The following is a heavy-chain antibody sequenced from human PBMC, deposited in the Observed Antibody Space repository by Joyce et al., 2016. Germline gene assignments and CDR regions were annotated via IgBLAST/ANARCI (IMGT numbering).Heavy chain of an antibody. CDR2: VNPGDSDT. V-gene: IGHV5-51*01. Sequence: EVQLVQSVAEVKKPGESLKISCTASGYSFTKYWIAWVRQMPGRGLEWMGSVNPGDSDTRDSPSFQGQVTFSVDKSITTAYLQWSGLKASDTAIYFCARRSLQVAAWFFDLWGQGTLVAVSS. CDR3: ARRSLQVAAWFFDL. J-gene: IGHJ4*02. D-gene: IGHD6-19*01. CDR1: GYSFTKYW.